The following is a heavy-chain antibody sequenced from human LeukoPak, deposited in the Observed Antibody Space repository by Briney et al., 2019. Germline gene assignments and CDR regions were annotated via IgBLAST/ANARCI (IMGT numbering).Heavy chain of an antibody. J-gene: IGHJ5*02. Sequence: GGSLRLSCGASGFTFSDYYMSWIRQAPGKGLEWVSVIYSGGSTYYADSVKGRFTISRDNSKNTLYLQMNSLRAEDTAVYYCAREVTSSGFDPWGQGTLVTVSS. D-gene: IGHD6-19*01. CDR1: GFTFSDYY. V-gene: IGHV3-53*01. CDR2: IYSGGST. CDR3: AREVTSSGFDP.